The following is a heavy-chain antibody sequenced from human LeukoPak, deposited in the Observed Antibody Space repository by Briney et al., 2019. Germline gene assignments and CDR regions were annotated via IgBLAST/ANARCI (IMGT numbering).Heavy chain of an antibody. CDR3: ARNVLRYFDWFLD. J-gene: IGHJ4*02. CDR2: IYYSGST. V-gene: IGHV4-39*01. D-gene: IGHD3-9*01. CDR1: GGSISSSSYY. Sequence: SETLSLTCTVSGGSISSSSYYWGWIRQPPGKGLEWIGSIYYSGSTYYNPSLKSRVTIPVDTSKNQFSLKLSSVTAADTAVYYCARNVLRYFDWFLDWGQGTLVTVSS.